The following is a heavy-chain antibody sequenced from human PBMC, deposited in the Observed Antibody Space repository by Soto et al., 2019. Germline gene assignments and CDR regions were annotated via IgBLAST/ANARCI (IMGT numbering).Heavy chain of an antibody. D-gene: IGHD1-20*01. V-gene: IGHV1-69*13. J-gene: IGHJ4*02. CDR2: IIPIFGTA. CDR1: GGTFSSYA. Sequence: SVKVSCKASGGTFSSYAISWVRQAPGQGLEWMGGIIPIFGTANYAQKFQGRVTITADESTSTAYMELSSLRSEDTAVYYCARDLGITGPFADYWGQGTLVTVSS. CDR3: ARDLGITGPFADY.